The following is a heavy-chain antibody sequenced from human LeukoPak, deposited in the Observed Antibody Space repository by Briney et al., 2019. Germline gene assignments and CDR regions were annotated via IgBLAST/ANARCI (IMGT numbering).Heavy chain of an antibody. V-gene: IGHV4-59*01. CDR2: TYYSGTT. D-gene: IGHD3-22*01. CDR3: ARDRYYYDSSGTRWFDP. CDR1: AVSISSYY. J-gene: IGHJ5*02. Sequence: PSETLSLTCTVAAVSISSYYWSWIRQPSGKGLEWIRYTYYSGTTNYNPSLKSRVTISVDTSKNQSSLKLRSVTAADTAVYYCARDRYYYDSSGTRWFDPWGQGTLVTVSS.